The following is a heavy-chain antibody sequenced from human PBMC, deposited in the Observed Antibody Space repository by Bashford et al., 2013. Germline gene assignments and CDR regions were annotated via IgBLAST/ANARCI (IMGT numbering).Heavy chain of an antibody. J-gene: IGHJ4*02. V-gene: IGHV5-51*01. CDR2: IYPGDSDT. Sequence: WVRQMPGKGLEWMGIIYPGDSDTRYSPSFQGQVTISADKSISTAYLQWSSLKASDTAVYYCAREEVIQYYFDSWGQGTLVTVSS. D-gene: IGHD5-18*01. CDR3: AREEVIQYYFDS.